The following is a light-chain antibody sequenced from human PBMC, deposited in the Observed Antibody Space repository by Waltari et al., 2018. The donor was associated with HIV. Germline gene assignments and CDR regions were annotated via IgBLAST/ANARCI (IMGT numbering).Light chain of an antibody. CDR2: KNM. CDR3: QSAGGSGSYVV. V-gene: IGLV3-25*03. Sequence: SYELTQPPSVSVSPGQTARITCSGAALPKHYAYWYQQKPAQAPVLVLYKNMERPSGFPARFSGSRSGTTVTLTISGVQAEYEADYHCQSAGGSGSYVVFGGGTKLTVL. J-gene: IGLJ2*01. CDR1: ALPKHY.